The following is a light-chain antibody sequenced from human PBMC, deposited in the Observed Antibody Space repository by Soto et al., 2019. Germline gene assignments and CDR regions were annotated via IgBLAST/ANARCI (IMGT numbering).Light chain of an antibody. V-gene: IGKV1-5*03. CDR2: KAS. CDR1: QTINSW. CDR3: HQYNDYSET. Sequence: DIQLSQSPSTLSASVGDRVTITCRASQTINSWLAWYQQKPGKAPKLLIYKASSLESGVPARFSGSGSGTELTLTITGLQPDDFATYYCHQYNDYSETFGQGTKVEIK. J-gene: IGKJ1*01.